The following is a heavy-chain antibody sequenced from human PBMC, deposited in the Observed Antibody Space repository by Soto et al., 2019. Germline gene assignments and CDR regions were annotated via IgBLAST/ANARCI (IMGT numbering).Heavy chain of an antibody. D-gene: IGHD3-22*01. J-gene: IGHJ4*02. CDR2: ISGSGGST. Sequence: EVQLLESGGGLVQPGGSLRLSCAASGFTFSSYAMSWVRQAPGKGLEWVSAISGSGGSTYYADSVKGRFTISRDNSKNTLYLQMNSLRDEDTAVYYCAIFSYYYDSSGYHGYWGQGTLVTVSS. CDR1: GFTFSSYA. V-gene: IGHV3-23*01. CDR3: AIFSYYYDSSGYHGY.